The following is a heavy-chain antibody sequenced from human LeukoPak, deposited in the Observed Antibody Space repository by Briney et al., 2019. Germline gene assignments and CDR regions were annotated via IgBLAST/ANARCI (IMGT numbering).Heavy chain of an antibody. CDR2: ISSSSSYI. D-gene: IGHD2-2*03. Sequence: GGSLRLSCAASGFTFSNAWMSWVREAPGRGLEWVSSISSSSSYIYYADSVKGRFTISRDNAKNSLYLQMNSLRAEDTAVYYCARDLGYCSSTSCYENWFDPWGQGTLVTVSS. CDR3: ARDLGYCSSTSCYENWFDP. V-gene: IGHV3-21*01. J-gene: IGHJ5*02. CDR1: GFTFSNAW.